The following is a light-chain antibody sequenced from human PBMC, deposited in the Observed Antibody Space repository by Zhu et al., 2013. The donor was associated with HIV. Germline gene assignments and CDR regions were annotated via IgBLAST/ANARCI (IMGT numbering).Light chain of an antibody. V-gene: IGKV3-20*01. Sequence: EIVLTQSPGTLSLSPGERATLSCRASQPVSSNFLAWYQQKPGQAPRLLIYDASTRATGIPDRFSGSGSGTDFTLTISRLEPEDFALYYCQQYGSSPLTFGGGTKVEIK. CDR1: QPVSSNF. CDR2: DAS. CDR3: QQYGSSPLT. J-gene: IGKJ4*01.